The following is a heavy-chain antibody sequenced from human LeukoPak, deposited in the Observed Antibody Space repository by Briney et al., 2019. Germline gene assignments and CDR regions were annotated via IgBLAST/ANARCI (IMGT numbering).Heavy chain of an antibody. CDR1: GFTFSSYW. D-gene: IGHD5-12*01. J-gene: IGHJ4*02. CDR2: IKQDGSEK. CDR3: ASRIVATIGYYFDY. Sequence: GGSLRLSCAASGFTFSSYWMSWVRQASGKGLEWVANIKQDGSEKYYVDSVKGRFTISRDNAKNSLYLQMNSLRAEDTAVYYCASRIVATIGYYFDYWGQGTLVIVSS. V-gene: IGHV3-7*01.